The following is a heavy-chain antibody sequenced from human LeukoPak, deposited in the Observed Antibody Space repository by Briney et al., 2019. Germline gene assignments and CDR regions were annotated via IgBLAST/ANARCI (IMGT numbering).Heavy chain of an antibody. J-gene: IGHJ5*02. Sequence: SETLSLTRTVSLDSITSGSYYWSRIRHPAGKGLEWIGRLYTSGNTNYNPSLKSRVTISVDSSKTHFSLNLSSVTAADTAVYYCARESSSTWGWFDPWGQGTQVTVSS. CDR1: LDSITSGSYY. D-gene: IGHD2-2*01. CDR3: ARESSSTWGWFDP. CDR2: LYTSGNT. V-gene: IGHV4-61*02.